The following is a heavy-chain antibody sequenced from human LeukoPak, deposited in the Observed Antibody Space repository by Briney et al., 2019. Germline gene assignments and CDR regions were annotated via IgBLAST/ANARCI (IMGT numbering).Heavy chain of an antibody. Sequence: SETLSLTCAVYGGSFSGYYWSWIRQPPGKGLEWIGEINHSGSTNYNPSLKSRVTISVDTSKNQFSLKLSSVTAADTAVYYCARGLREWLRKAKVWYYYMDVWGKGTTVTVSS. J-gene: IGHJ6*03. D-gene: IGHD5-12*01. CDR3: ARGLREWLRKAKVWYYYMDV. CDR2: INHSGST. V-gene: IGHV4-34*01. CDR1: GGSFSGYY.